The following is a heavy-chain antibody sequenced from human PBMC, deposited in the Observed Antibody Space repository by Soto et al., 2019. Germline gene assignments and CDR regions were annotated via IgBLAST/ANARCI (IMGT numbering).Heavy chain of an antibody. J-gene: IGHJ2*01. D-gene: IGHD6-19*01. CDR1: GFTVSSNY. V-gene: IGHV3-53*02. CDR3: AGPSSGWSAHTGPGYFDL. CDR2: IYSGGST. Sequence: EVQLVETGGGLIQPGGSLRLSCAASGFTVSSNYMSWVRQAPGKGLEWVSVIYSGGSTYYADSVKGQFTISRDNSKNTLYLQMNSLRAEDTAVYYCAGPSSGWSAHTGPGYFDLWGRGTLVTVSS.